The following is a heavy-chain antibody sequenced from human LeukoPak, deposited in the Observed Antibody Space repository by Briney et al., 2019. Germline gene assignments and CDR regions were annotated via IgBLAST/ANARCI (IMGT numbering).Heavy chain of an antibody. CDR2: INPSGGST. CDR1: GYTFTSYY. D-gene: IGHD2-2*01. V-gene: IGHV1-46*01. Sequence: ASVKVSCKASGYTFTSYYMHWVRQAPGQGLEWMGIINPSGGSTSYAQKFQGRVTMTRDMSTSTVYMELSSLRSEDTAVYYCAREGPLGSTGEIYFDYWGQGTLVTVSS. CDR3: AREGPLGSTGEIYFDY. J-gene: IGHJ4*02.